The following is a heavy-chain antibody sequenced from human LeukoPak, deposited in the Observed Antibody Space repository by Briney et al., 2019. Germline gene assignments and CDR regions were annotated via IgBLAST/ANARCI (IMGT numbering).Heavy chain of an antibody. D-gene: IGHD3-3*01. CDR2: IKQDGSEK. J-gene: IGHJ4*02. V-gene: IGHV3-7*03. CDR1: VFTFSSYW. Sequence: PGGSLRLSCAASVFTFSSYWMSGVRQAPGKGLEWGGNIKQDGSEKYYVDSVKGRFTIARDNEKNSLYLQMNSMRAEDTAVYCCAKDDDFWSGCVDYWGQGTLVTVSS. CDR3: AKDDDFWSGCVDY.